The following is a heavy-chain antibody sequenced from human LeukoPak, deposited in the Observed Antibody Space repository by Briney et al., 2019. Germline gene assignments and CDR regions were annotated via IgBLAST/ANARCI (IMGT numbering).Heavy chain of an antibody. Sequence: SVKVSCKASGGTFSSYAISWVRQAPGQGLEWMGGIIPIFGTANYAQKFQGRVTITAGGSTSTAYMELSSLRSEDTAVYYCARVKPGSNSGYYFDAFDIWGQGTMVTVSS. D-gene: IGHD3-22*01. CDR2: IIPIFGTA. CDR1: GGTFSSYA. V-gene: IGHV1-69*13. J-gene: IGHJ3*02. CDR3: ARVKPGSNSGYYFDAFDI.